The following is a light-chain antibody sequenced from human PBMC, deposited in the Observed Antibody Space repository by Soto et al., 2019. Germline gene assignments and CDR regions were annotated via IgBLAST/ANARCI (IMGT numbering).Light chain of an antibody. Sequence: QSALTQPASVSGSPGQSITISCTGTSSDIGGHNYVSWYQQHPGKAPKLMIYDVSNRPSGVSNRFSGSKSGNTASLTISGLQAEDEADYYCSSYTSSRSYVFGTGTKVTVL. V-gene: IGLV2-14*01. CDR2: DVS. J-gene: IGLJ1*01. CDR1: SSDIGGHNY. CDR3: SSYTSSRSYV.